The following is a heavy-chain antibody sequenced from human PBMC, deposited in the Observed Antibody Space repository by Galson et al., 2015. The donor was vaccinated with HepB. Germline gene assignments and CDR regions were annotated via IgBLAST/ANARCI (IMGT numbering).Heavy chain of an antibody. J-gene: IGHJ6*02. Sequence: SLRLSCAASGFTFSSYAMHWVRQAPGKGLEWVAVISYDGSNKYYADSVKGRFTISRDNSKNTLYLQMNSLRAEDTAVYYCARVVDRGFGELPEYYYYGMDVWGQGTTVTVSS. CDR2: ISYDGSNK. D-gene: IGHD3-10*01. CDR1: GFTFSSYA. V-gene: IGHV3-30-3*01. CDR3: ARVVDRGFGELPEYYYYGMDV.